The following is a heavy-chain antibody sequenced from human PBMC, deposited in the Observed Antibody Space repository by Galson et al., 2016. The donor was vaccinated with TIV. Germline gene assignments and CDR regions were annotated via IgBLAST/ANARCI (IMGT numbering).Heavy chain of an antibody. CDR1: GFIVSINY. J-gene: IGHJ6*02. CDR2: ISSGGYT. CDR3: ARDRRHCGNECYLYYYYGMDV. V-gene: IGHV3-66*02. D-gene: IGHD2-21*01. Sequence: SLRLSCAASGFIVSINYMTWVRQAPGKGLEWVSLISSGGYTSYADSVTGRFTISRDNSKNTVYLQMNSLRAEDTAVYYCARDRRHCGNECYLYYYYGMDVWGQGTAVTVSS.